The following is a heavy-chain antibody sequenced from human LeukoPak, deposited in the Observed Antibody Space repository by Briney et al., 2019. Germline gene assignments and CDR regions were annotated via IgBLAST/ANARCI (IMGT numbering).Heavy chain of an antibody. J-gene: IGHJ4*02. CDR2: ISSSSSYI. V-gene: IGHV3-21*01. CDR3: ARHGDHAEDY. D-gene: IGHD4-17*01. CDR1: GFTFSSYS. Sequence: GGSLRLSCAAPGFTFSSYSMNWVRQAPGKGLEWVSSISSSSSYIYYADSVKGRFTISRDNAKNSLYLQMNSLRAEDTAVYYCARHGDHAEDYWGQGTLVTVSS.